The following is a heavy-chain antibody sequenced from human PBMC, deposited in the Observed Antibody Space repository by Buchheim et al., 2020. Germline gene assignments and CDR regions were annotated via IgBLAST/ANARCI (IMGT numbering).Heavy chain of an antibody. D-gene: IGHD3-10*01. Sequence: EVQLVESGGGLVKPGGSLRVSCAASGFTFRSYSMNWVRQAPGKGLEWVSSITSSSSYIYYADSVKGRFTVSRDNAKNSLFLQMNSLRAADTAVYYCARDQNGSGSYADYWGQGTL. CDR2: ITSSSSYI. CDR1: GFTFRSYS. J-gene: IGHJ4*02. CDR3: ARDQNGSGSYADY. V-gene: IGHV3-21*01.